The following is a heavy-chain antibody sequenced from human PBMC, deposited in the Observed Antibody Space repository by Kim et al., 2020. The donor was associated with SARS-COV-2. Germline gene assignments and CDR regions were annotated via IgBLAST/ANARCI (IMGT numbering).Heavy chain of an antibody. D-gene: IGHD6-19*01. CDR3: VRDGGGTIAVTGPPSYYYGLDV. Sequence: GGSLRLSCAASGFVFSNYWMTWVRQAPGKGLEWVANIKKDGYEKFYVDSVKGRFTISRDNAKRSLFLQLNSLRHEDTAVYYCVRDGGGTIAVTGPPSYYYGLDVWGQGTTVTVSS. CDR2: IKKDGYEK. V-gene: IGHV3-7*01. CDR1: GFVFSNYW. J-gene: IGHJ6*02.